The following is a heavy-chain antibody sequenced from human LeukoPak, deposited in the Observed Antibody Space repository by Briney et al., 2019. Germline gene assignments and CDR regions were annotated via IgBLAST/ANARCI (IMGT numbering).Heavy chain of an antibody. CDR3: ASSSSWYRPPGAFDI. CDR2: ISAYNGNT. V-gene: IGHV1-18*01. Sequence: ASVKVSCKASGYTFTSYDINWVRPATGQGLEWMGWISAYNGNTNYAQKLQGRVTMTTDTSTSTAYMELRSLRSDDTAVYYCASSSSWYRPPGAFDIWGQGTMVTVSS. J-gene: IGHJ3*02. D-gene: IGHD6-13*01. CDR1: GYTFTSYD.